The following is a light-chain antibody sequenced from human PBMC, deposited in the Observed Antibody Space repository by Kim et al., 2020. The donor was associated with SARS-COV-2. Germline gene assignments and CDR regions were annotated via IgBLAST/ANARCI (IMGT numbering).Light chain of an antibody. V-gene: IGLV2-14*03. CDR1: SNDVGGYNY. Sequence: LTQPASVSGSPGQSITISCTGTSNDVGGYNYVSWYQQHPDKAPKLIIYDVNNRPSGVSNRFSGSKSGNTASLTISGLQAEDEADYYCSSYTNSNTLMFGGGTQLTVL. J-gene: IGLJ3*02. CDR3: SSYTNSNTLM. CDR2: DVN.